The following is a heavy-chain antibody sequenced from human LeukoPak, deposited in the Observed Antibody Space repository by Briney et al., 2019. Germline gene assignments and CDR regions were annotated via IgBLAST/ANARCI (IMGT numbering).Heavy chain of an antibody. D-gene: IGHD5-18*01. CDR1: GFIFRTYA. CDR3: ARDPKGGFSYGWGAFDI. Sequence: GGSLRLSCAASGFIFRTYAMHWVRQAPGKGLEWVPVISYDGNPKYNADSVKGRFIISRDNSKNTLYLQMNSLRGEDTAVYYCARDPKGGFSYGWGAFDIWGQGTMVTVSS. CDR2: ISYDGNPK. J-gene: IGHJ3*02. V-gene: IGHV3-30*03.